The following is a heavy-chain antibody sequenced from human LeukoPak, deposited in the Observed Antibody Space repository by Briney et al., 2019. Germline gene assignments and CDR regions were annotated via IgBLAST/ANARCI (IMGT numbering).Heavy chain of an antibody. CDR1: GFIFNTNG. J-gene: IGHJ4*02. Sequence: GGSLRLSCAISGFIFNTNGMNWVRQSAGKGLEWLATIAGGDESTYYADSVKGRFAISRDNSKNMVFLHMNSLRVEDTAVYYCARGVYWSLDYWGQGTPVTVSS. D-gene: IGHD1-1*01. V-gene: IGHV3-23*01. CDR3: ARGVYWSLDY. CDR2: IAGGDEST.